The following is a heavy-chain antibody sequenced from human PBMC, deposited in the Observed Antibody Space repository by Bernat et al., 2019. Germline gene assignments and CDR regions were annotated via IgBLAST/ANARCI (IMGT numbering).Heavy chain of an antibody. Sequence: EVQLVESGGGLVKPGGSLRLSCAASGFTFSNAWMSWVRQAPGKGLEWVGRIKSKTDGGTTDYAAPVKGRFTISRDDSKNTLYLQMNSLKTEDTAVYYCTTDGGARFYDYIWGSYRSDAFDIWGQGTTVTVSS. J-gene: IGHJ3*02. V-gene: IGHV3-15*01. D-gene: IGHD3-16*02. CDR3: TTDGGARFYDYIWGSYRSDAFDI. CDR1: GFTFSNAW. CDR2: IKSKTDGGTT.